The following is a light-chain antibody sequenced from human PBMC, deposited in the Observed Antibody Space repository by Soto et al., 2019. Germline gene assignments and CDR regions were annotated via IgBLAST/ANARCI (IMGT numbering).Light chain of an antibody. J-gene: IGKJ3*01. CDR2: APS. CDR1: QSISSY. Sequence: DIQMTQSPSSLSASVGDRVTITCRASQSISSYLNWYQQKPGKAPKLLIYAPSSLQSGVPSRFSGSGAGTDFTLTISSRQPEDFATYYGQQSYSTLTFGPGTKVDIK. CDR3: QQSYSTLT. V-gene: IGKV1-39*01.